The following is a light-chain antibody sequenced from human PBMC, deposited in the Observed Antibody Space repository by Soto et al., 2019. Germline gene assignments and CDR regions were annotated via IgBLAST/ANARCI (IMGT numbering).Light chain of an antibody. CDR1: TGAVTSGYY. CDR3: LLYYGGTWV. CDR2: STS. Sequence: QAVVTQEPSVTVSPGGTVTLTCASSTGAVTSGYYPNWFQQKRGQPPRTLIYSTSNKQSWTPARFSGSLLGGKAALTLSGVQPEDEADYYCLLYYGGTWVLSGGTKLTVL. J-gene: IGLJ3*02. V-gene: IGLV7-43*01.